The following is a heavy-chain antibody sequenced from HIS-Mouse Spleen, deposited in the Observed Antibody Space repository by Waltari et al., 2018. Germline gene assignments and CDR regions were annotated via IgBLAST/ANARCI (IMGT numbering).Heavy chain of an antibody. CDR1: GGSISSSSYY. Sequence: QLQLQESGPGLVKPSETLSLTCTVSGGSISSSSYYRGWTRRPPGKGLEWIGSIDYSGSTYYNPSLKSRVTISVDTSKNQFSLKLSSVTAADTAVYYCAREIPYSSSWYDWYFDLWGRGTLVTVSS. CDR2: IDYSGST. J-gene: IGHJ2*01. D-gene: IGHD6-13*01. V-gene: IGHV4-39*07. CDR3: AREIPYSSSWYDWYFDL.